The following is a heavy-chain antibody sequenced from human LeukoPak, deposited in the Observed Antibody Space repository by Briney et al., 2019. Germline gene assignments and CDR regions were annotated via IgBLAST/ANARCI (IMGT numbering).Heavy chain of an antibody. Sequence: SETLSLTCAVYGGSFSGYYWSWIRQPPGKGLEWIGEINHSGSTNYNPSLKSRVTISVDTSKNQFSLKLSSVTAADTAVYYCARHQKQQLPMYYYYYGMDVWGQGTTVTVSS. CDR1: GGSFSGYY. J-gene: IGHJ6*02. CDR3: ARHQKQQLPMYYYYYGMDV. V-gene: IGHV4-34*01. CDR2: INHSGST. D-gene: IGHD6-13*01.